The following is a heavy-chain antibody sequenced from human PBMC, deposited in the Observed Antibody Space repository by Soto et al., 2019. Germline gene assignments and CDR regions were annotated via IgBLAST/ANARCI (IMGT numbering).Heavy chain of an antibody. CDR3: AKDHSRFGELFDY. Sequence: GGSLRLSCAASGFTFSSYAMSWVRQAPGKGMEWVSAISGSGGSTNYADSVKGGFTISRDNSKNTLYLQMNRLRGEDTAVYYCAKDHSRFGELFDYWGQGTLVTVSS. J-gene: IGHJ4*02. V-gene: IGHV3-23*01. CDR1: GFTFSSYA. CDR2: ISGSGGST. D-gene: IGHD3-10*02.